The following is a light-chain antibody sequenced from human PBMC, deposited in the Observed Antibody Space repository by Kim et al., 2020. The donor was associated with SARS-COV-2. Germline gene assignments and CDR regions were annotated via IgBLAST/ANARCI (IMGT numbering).Light chain of an antibody. CDR1: QSISSY. V-gene: IGKV1-39*01. CDR2: AAS. Sequence: ASVGDRVTISCRASQSISSYVNWYQHKAGKAPKLLIYAASSLQSGVPSRFSGSGSGTDFTLTISSLQPEDFATYSCQQTYSFPQITFGQGTRLEIK. J-gene: IGKJ5*01. CDR3: QQTYSFPQIT.